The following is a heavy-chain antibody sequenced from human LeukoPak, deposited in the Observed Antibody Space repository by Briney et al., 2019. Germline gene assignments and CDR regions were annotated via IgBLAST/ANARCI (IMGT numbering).Heavy chain of an antibody. J-gene: IGHJ4*02. D-gene: IGHD3-10*01. V-gene: IGHV3-30*04. CDR2: ISDDGSDE. CDR3: AKGQGTLWAAFDY. Sequence: GGSLRLSCAASGFTFSSYAMHWVRQAPGKGLEWVAVISDDGSDEYYTDSVKGRFTISRHNSKNTLYLQMNSLRVEDTAVYYCAKGQGTLWAAFDYWGQGTLVTVSS. CDR1: GFTFSSYA.